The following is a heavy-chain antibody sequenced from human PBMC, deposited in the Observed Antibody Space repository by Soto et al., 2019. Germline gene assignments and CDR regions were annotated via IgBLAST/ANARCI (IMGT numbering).Heavy chain of an antibody. J-gene: IGHJ3*02. CDR2: IYYSGST. V-gene: IGHV4-59*08. CDR1: CGSINSYY. CDR3: ARLYGLDAFDI. D-gene: IGHD3-16*02. Sequence: SETLSLTCTVSCGSINSYYWSWIRQPPGKGLEWIGYIYYSGSTNYNPSLKSRVTISVDTSKNQFSLKLSSVTAADTAVYYCARLYGLDAFDIWGQGTMVTVPS.